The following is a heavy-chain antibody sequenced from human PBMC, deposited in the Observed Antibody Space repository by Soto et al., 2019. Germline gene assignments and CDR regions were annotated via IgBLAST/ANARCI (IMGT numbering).Heavy chain of an antibody. CDR2: IYWDDDK. D-gene: IGHD4-17*01. V-gene: IGHV2-5*02. CDR3: AHRLSTTVTAFDY. J-gene: IGHJ4*02. CDR1: GFSLSTNGVG. Sequence: QITLKESGPTLVKPTQTLTLTCTFSGFSLSTNGVGVGWIRQPPGKALEWLALIYWDDDKRTSPSLRNRLTITKDTSQNQVVLTLTNMDPVDTAPYYCAHRLSTTVTAFDYWGQGILVTVSS.